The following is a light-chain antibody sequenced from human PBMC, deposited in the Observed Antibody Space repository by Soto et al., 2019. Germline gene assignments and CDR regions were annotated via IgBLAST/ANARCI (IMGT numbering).Light chain of an antibody. Sequence: EIVLTQSPATLSLSPGERATLSCRASQSVSSNYLAWYQQRPGQAPRLLIFGASYRATGIPDRFSGSGSATDFTLTISRLEPEDFAVYYCQHYSSSPPEFTFGPGTKVDSK. V-gene: IGKV3-20*01. CDR2: GAS. CDR1: QSVSSNY. J-gene: IGKJ3*01. CDR3: QHYSSSPPEFT.